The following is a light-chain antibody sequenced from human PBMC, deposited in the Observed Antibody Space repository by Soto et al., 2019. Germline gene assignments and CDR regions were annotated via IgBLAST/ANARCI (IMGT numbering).Light chain of an antibody. CDR3: AAWEDSLGEWL. J-gene: IGLJ3*02. CDR1: SSNVGRNI. CDR2: TND. Sequence: QSVLTQSPSASGTPGQRVTISCSGSSSNVGRNIVVWVQQLPGTAPKLLIYTNDQRPSGVPDRFSGTKSGNSSSLTISGLQSEDEADYYCAAWEDSLGEWLFGGGTKLTVL. V-gene: IGLV1-44*01.